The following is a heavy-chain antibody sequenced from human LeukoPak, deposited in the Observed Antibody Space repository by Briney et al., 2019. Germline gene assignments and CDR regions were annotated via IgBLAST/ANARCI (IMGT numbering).Heavy chain of an antibody. CDR1: GFTFSDHY. J-gene: IGHJ4*01. CDR3: TKLARAPRDFDY. Sequence: GGSLRLSCAASGFTFSDHYIGWVRRAPGKGVEWVGRSRDKGNSYTTAYAASVRGRFTISRDDSKNSQHLQMNSLKIEDTAVYYCTKLARAPRDFDYWGQGPLVTVSS. V-gene: IGHV3-72*01. D-gene: IGHD3-10*01. CDR2: SRDKGNSYTT.